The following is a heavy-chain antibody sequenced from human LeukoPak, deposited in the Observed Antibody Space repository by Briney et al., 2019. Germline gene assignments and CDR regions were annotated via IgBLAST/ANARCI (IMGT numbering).Heavy chain of an antibody. Sequence: GGSLRLSCAASGFTFSSYSINWVRQAPGKGLEWVSYISSSGRTIYYADSVKGRFTISRDNAKNSLYLQMNSLRAEDTAVYYCARTGFGYDYVWGSYRYNPAAPPPYYFDYWGQGTLVTVSS. D-gene: IGHD3-16*02. CDR3: ARTGFGYDYVWGSYRYNPAAPPPYYFDY. CDR2: ISSSGRTI. CDR1: GFTFSSYS. J-gene: IGHJ4*02. V-gene: IGHV3-48*01.